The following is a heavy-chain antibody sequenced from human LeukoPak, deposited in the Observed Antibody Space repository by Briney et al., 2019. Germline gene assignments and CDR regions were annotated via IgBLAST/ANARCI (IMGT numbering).Heavy chain of an antibody. J-gene: IGHJ4*02. Sequence: PGGCLRLSCAASGFTFSSYAMSWVRRAPGKGLDWVSALSGSGGSTYYADSVKGRFTISRDNSKNTLYLQMNSLRAEDTALYYCAKDQARGSSGWATPVDYWGQGTLVTVSS. V-gene: IGHV3-23*01. D-gene: IGHD6-19*01. CDR3: AKDQARGSSGWATPVDY. CDR1: GFTFSSYA. CDR2: LSGSGGST.